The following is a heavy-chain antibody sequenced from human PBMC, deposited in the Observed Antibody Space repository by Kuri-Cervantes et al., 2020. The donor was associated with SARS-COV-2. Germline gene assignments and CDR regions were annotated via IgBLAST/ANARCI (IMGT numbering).Heavy chain of an antibody. J-gene: IGHJ6*02. CDR1: GFIFDDYT. CDR3: VKGVHFYYYGMDV. Sequence: GESLKISCAASGFIFDDYTMHWVRQAPGKALEWVALIASDGGGTFYADSVKGRFTISRDNSKDPLYLEMTSLRIEDTALYYCVKGVHFYYYGMDVWGQGTTVTVSS. V-gene: IGHV3-43*01. CDR2: IASDGGGT.